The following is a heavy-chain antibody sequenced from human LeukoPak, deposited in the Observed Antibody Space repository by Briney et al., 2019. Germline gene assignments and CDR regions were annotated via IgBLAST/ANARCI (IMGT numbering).Heavy chain of an antibody. CDR3: ATGYSPLYYFDY. CDR1: GYTFTGYY. Sequence: ASVKVSCKASGYTFTGYYMHWVRQAPGQGLEWMGWINPNSGGTNYAQKFQGRATMTRDTSISTAYMELSRLRSDDTAVYYCATGYSPLYYFDYWGQGTLVTVSS. D-gene: IGHD6-13*01. CDR2: INPNSGGT. V-gene: IGHV1-2*02. J-gene: IGHJ4*02.